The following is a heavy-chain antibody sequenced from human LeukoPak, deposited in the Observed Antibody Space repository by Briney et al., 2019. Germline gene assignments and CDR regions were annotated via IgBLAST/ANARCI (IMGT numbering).Heavy chain of an antibody. J-gene: IGHJ6*02. V-gene: IGHV3-30*18. D-gene: IGHD4-11*01. CDR2: ISYDGSNK. CDR3: AKDSSYSSQSYGMDV. CDR1: GFTFSSYS. Sequence: GGSLRLSCAASGFTFSSYSMNWVRQAPGKGLEWVAVISYDGSNKYYADSVKGRFTISRDNSKNTLYLQMNSLRAEDTAVYYCAKDSSYSSQSYGMDVWGQGTTVTVSS.